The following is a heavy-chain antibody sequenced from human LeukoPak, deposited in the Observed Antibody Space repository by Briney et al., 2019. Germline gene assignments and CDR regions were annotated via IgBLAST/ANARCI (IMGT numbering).Heavy chain of an antibody. Sequence: SQTLSLTCVISGDSVSSNSAAWNWIRQSPSRGLEWLGGTYYRSKWYNDYAVSVKSRITINADTSKNQFSLQLNSVTPEDTALYYRARDRGIAVAFFDYWGQGTLVTVSS. J-gene: IGHJ4*02. CDR3: ARDRGIAVAFFDY. CDR1: GDSVSSNSAA. CDR2: TYYRSKWYN. V-gene: IGHV6-1*01. D-gene: IGHD6-19*01.